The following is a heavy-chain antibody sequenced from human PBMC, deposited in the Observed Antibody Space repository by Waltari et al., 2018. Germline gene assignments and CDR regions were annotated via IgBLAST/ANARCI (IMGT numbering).Heavy chain of an antibody. CDR3: AREGCSSTSCYSGPYYYYMDV. D-gene: IGHD2-2*01. Sequence: QVQLVQSGAEVKKPGSSVKVSCKASGGTFSSYAISWVRQAPGQGLEWMGGIIPIFGTANYAQKFQGRVTITADESTSTAYMELSSLRSEDTAVYYCAREGCSSTSCYSGPYYYYMDVWGKGTTVTISS. CDR2: IIPIFGTA. CDR1: GGTFSSYA. J-gene: IGHJ6*03. V-gene: IGHV1-69*12.